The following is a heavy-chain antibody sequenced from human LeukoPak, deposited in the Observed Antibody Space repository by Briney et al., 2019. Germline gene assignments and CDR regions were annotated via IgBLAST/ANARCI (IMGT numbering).Heavy chain of an antibody. V-gene: IGHV3-9*01. J-gene: IGHJ4*02. D-gene: IGHD6-13*01. CDR2: ISWNSGSI. CDR3: VRDNPRQQGFAY. CDR1: GFIFGGYA. Sequence: GRSLRLSCAASGFIFGGYAMYWVRQAPGKGLEWVSGISWNSGSIGYADSVKGRFTISRDNAKNSLYLQMNSLRAEDTAVYYCVRDNPRQQGFAYWGQGTLVTVSS.